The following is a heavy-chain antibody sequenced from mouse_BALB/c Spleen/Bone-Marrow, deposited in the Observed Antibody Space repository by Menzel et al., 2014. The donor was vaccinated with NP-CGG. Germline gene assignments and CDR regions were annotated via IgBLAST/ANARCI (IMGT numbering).Heavy chain of an antibody. D-gene: IGHD2-4*01. CDR3: SRLRMITTYFDV. Sequence: EVQRVESGGGLAKPGGSLQLSCAASGFTFSTYAMSWVRQTPEKRLEWVATISSSGSYTYYPDSVKGRFTISRDNAKNPLYLQMSSLRSEDTAMFYCSRLRMITTYFDVWGAGTTVTVSS. CDR1: GFTFSTYA. CDR2: ISSSGSYT. V-gene: IGHV5-9-3*01. J-gene: IGHJ1*01.